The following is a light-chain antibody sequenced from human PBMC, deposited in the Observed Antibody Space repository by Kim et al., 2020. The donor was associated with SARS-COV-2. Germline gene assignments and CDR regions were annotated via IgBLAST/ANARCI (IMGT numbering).Light chain of an antibody. Sequence: KVPISCPGSSSTIGADSNVHWYQQVPGTAPKLLISGDTNRPSGVPARFSGSKSGTSASLAITGLQAEDEADYYCQSYDNSLSGSVFGTGTKVTVL. V-gene: IGLV1-40*01. CDR3: QSYDNSLSGSV. CDR1: SSTIGADSN. CDR2: GDT. J-gene: IGLJ1*01.